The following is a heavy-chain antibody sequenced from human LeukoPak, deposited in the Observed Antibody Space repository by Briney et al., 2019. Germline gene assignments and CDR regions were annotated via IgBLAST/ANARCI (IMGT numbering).Heavy chain of an antibody. Sequence: SVKVSCKASGGTFSSYAISWVRQAPGQGLEWMGRVIPILGIANYAQKFQGRVTITADKSTSTAYMELSSLRSEDTAVYYCARSTAMELHHYYYYGMDVWGQGTTVTVSS. D-gene: IGHD5-18*01. CDR2: VIPILGIA. V-gene: IGHV1-69*04. CDR3: ARSTAMELHHYYYYGMDV. J-gene: IGHJ6*02. CDR1: GGTFSSYA.